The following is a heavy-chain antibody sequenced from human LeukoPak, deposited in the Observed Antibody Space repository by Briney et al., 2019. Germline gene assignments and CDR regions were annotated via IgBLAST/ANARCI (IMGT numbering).Heavy chain of an antibody. CDR1: GGTFSSYA. J-gene: IGHJ6*02. D-gene: IGHD2-2*02. CDR3: ASPRVRLLYHYYYGMDV. V-gene: IGHV1-69*04. Sequence: GASVKVSCKASGGTFSSYAISWVRQAPGQGLEWMGRIIPILGIANYAQKFQGRVTITADKSTSTAYMELSSLRSEDTAVYYCASPRVRLLYHYYYGMDVWGQGTTVTVSS. CDR2: IIPILGIA.